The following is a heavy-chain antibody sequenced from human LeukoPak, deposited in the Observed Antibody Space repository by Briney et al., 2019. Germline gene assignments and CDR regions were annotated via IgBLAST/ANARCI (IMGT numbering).Heavy chain of an antibody. J-gene: IGHJ6*02. V-gene: IGHV3-23*01. CDR2: ISGSGGST. CDR1: GFTFSSYA. D-gene: IGHD6-13*01. CDR3: AKKNGYSSSYYYYGMDV. Sequence: GGSLRLSCAASGFTFSSYAMSWVRQAPGKGLEWVSAISGSGGSTYYADSVKGRFTISRDNPKNTLYLQMNSLRAEDTAVYYCAKKNGYSSSYYYYGMDVWGQGTTVTVSS.